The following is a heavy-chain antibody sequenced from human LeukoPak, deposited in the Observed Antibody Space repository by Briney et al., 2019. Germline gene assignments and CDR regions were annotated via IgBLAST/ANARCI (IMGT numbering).Heavy chain of an antibody. V-gene: IGHV3-74*01. CDR2: INSDGSST. CDR1: GFTFSSYW. Sequence: GGSLRLSCAASGFTFSSYWMHWVRQAPVKALVWVSRINSDGSSTSYADSVKGRFTISRDNAKNTLYLQMNSLRAEDTAVYYCASEGVPNYYDSSGYSDYWGQGTLVTVSS. D-gene: IGHD3-22*01. J-gene: IGHJ4*02. CDR3: ASEGVPNYYDSSGYSDY.